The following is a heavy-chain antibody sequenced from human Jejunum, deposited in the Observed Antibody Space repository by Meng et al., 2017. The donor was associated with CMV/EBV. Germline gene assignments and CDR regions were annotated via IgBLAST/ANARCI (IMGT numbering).Heavy chain of an antibody. D-gene: IGHD2-2*01. CDR3: ARDCSTSCPFQPRGDY. J-gene: IGHJ4*02. CDR2: IKSDGSEE. V-gene: IGHV3-7*01. Sequence: SFSSFEMNWVRQAPGKGLEWVATIKSDGSEEHYVDSVRGRFTISRDNAKNSLHLQIDSLRAEDTAVYHCARDCSTSCPFQPRGDYWGQGTLVTVSS. CDR1: SFSSFE.